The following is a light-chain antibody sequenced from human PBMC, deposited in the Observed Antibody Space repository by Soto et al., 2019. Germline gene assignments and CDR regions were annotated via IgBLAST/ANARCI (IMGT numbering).Light chain of an antibody. V-gene: IGKV3-20*01. CDR1: QSVSSSY. J-gene: IGKJ4*01. Sequence: IVLTQPPGTLSLSPGERATLSCRASQSVSSSYLAWYQQQPRQAPRLLIYGASSRATGIPHRFSGSGSGTDFTLTISRLEPEDFAVYYCQQYGSSPPLTFGGGTKVDIK. CDR2: GAS. CDR3: QQYGSSPPLT.